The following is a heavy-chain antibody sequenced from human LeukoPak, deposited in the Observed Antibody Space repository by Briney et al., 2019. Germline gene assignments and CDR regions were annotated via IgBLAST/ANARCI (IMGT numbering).Heavy chain of an antibody. D-gene: IGHD2-2*01. CDR1: GDRLTELS. V-gene: IGHV1-24*01. CDR2: FDPENGEK. J-gene: IGHJ6*03. Sequence: ASVKVSCKVSGDRLTELSMHWVRQAPGKGLEWMGGFDPENGEKIYAQKFQGRVTMTEDTSTDTAYMELRSLRSEDTAVYYCAKDAMPTYDYNLYYNLDVWGKGTTVTVSS. CDR3: AKDAMPTYDYNLYYNLDV.